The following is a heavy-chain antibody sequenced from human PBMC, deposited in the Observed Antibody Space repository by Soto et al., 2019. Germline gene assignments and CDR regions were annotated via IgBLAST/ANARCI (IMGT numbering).Heavy chain of an antibody. D-gene: IGHD1-26*01. CDR1: GSTFSDYW. V-gene: IGHV3-74*01. J-gene: IGHJ4*02. CDR2: INGDGSST. CDR3: ARGRWELLWGDH. Sequence: EVQLVESGGGLVQPGGSLRLSCAASGSTFSDYWMHWVRKFPGEGLVWVSRINGDGSSTTYADSVKGRFTISRDNAKNTLYLQMNSLRAEDTAVYFCARGRWELLWGDHWGQGTLVTVSS.